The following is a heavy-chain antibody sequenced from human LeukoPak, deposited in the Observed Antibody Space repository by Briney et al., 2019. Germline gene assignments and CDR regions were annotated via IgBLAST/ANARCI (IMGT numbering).Heavy chain of an antibody. CDR3: AKNSYEYSSSSGDY. CDR1: GFTFSSYA. J-gene: IGHJ4*02. CDR2: ITGSGRNT. V-gene: IGHV3-23*01. D-gene: IGHD6-6*01. Sequence: GGSLRLSCAASGFTFSSYAMSWVRQAPGKGLEWVSGITGSGRNTYYADSVKGRFSISRDNSKNMLYLHMNSLRAEDTAVFYCAKNSYEYSSSSGDYWGQGTRVTVSS.